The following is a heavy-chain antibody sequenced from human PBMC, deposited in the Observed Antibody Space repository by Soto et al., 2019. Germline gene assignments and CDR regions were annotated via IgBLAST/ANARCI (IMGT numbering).Heavy chain of an antibody. Sequence: NPSETLSLTCPVSGGSIGSGDFCCVWIRQPPGKGLELIGNIYYSGSTYYNPSLRSRAIMSVDTSQNQFSLKLSSLTAADTAVYFCARADDFSDRFDYWGQGALVTVSS. CDR3: ARADDFSDRFDY. CDR1: GGSIGSGDFC. J-gene: IGHJ4*02. CDR2: IYYSGST. V-gene: IGHV4-30-4*01. D-gene: IGHD4-17*01.